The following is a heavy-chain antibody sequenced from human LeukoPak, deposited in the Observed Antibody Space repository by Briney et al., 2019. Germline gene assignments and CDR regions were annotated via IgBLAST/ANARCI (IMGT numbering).Heavy chain of an antibody. CDR2: FSSGGRT. Sequence: PGGSLRLSCAASGFTVSTYSMSWVRQAPGEGLEWVATFSSGGRTSYADSVKGRFTISRDTSQNTVYLQMNSLRDEDTALYYCASILYGWGQGTLVTVSS. CDR1: GFTVSTYS. V-gene: IGHV3-53*01. CDR3: ASILYG. J-gene: IGHJ4*02. D-gene: IGHD2/OR15-2a*01.